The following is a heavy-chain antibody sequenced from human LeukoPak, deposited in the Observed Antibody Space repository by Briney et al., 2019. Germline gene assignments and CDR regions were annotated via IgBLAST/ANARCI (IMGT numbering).Heavy chain of an antibody. V-gene: IGHV3-9*01. CDR1: GFTFDDYV. CDR2: ISWNSGSI. CDR3: AKAHCSSTSCQSYY. J-gene: IGHJ4*02. Sequence: GRSLRLSCAASGFTFDDYVMHWVRQAPGKGLEWVSGISWNSGSIGYADSVKGRFTISRDNAKNSLYLQMNSLRAEDTALYYCAKAHCSSTSCQSYYWGQGTLVTVSS. D-gene: IGHD2-2*01.